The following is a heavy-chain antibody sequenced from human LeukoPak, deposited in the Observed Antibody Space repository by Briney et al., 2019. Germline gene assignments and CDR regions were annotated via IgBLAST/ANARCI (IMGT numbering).Heavy chain of an antibody. CDR2: TYNRSKWYN. J-gene: IGHJ4*02. Sequence: SQTLSLTSAISGFSVSNNNSAWNWIRQSPERSLEWLGRTYNRSKWYNDYAVSVKSRITIKPDTSKNQFSLQLNSVTPEDTAVYYGARAIHFDKTFDYWGQGTLVTVSS. CDR1: GFSVSNNNSA. V-gene: IGHV6-1*01. CDR3: ARAIHFDKTFDY. D-gene: IGHD3-22*01.